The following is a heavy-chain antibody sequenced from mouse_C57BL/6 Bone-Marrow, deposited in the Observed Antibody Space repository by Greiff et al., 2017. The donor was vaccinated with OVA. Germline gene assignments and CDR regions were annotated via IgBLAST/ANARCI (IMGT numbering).Heavy chain of an antibody. Sequence: QVQLQQPGAELVRPGSSVKLSCKASGYTFTSYWMHWVKQRPIQGLEWIGNIDPSDSDTHYNQKFKDKATLTVDKSSSTAYMQLSSLTSEDSAVYYCARPGSSPFAYWGKGTLVTVSA. CDR2: IDPSDSDT. CDR3: ARPGSSPFAY. J-gene: IGHJ3*01. V-gene: IGHV1-52*01. D-gene: IGHD1-1*01. CDR1: GYTFTSYW.